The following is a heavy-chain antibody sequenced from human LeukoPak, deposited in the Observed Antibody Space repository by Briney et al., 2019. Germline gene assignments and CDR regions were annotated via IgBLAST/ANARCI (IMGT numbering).Heavy chain of an antibody. J-gene: IGHJ4*02. CDR3: ARYCSSTSCYGSFDY. CDR1: GGTLSSYA. CDR2: INPNSGGT. V-gene: IGHV1-2*02. D-gene: IGHD2-2*01. Sequence: VASVKVSCKASGGTLSSYAISWVRQAPGQGLEWMGWINPNSGGTNYAQKFQGRVTMTRDTSISTAYMELSRLRSDDTAVYYCARYCSSTSCYGSFDYWGQGTLVTVSS.